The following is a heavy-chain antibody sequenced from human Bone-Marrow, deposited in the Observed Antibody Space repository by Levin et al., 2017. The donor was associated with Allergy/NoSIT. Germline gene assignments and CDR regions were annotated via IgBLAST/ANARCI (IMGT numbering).Heavy chain of an antibody. V-gene: IGHV3-74*01. J-gene: IGHJ5*02. CDR2: INSDGSST. CDR1: GFTFSSYW. Sequence: GESLKISCAASGFTFSSYWMHWVRQAPGKGLVWVSRINSDGSSTSYADSVKGRFTISRDNAKNTLYLQMNSLRDEDTAVYYCARDPAPAGWFDPWGQGTLVTVSS. CDR3: ARDPAPAGWFDP.